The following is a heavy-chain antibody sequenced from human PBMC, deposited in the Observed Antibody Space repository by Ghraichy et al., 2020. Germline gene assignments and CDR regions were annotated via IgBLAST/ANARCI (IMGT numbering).Heavy chain of an antibody. J-gene: IGHJ5*01. CDR3: VRNLGGYYFDS. D-gene: IGHD1-26*01. Sequence: ASVKVSCKATGYSFGNYGIHWMRQAPGQSLEWMGWIHPGNGVAKYAQMFQGRVTFTIDTSTTTAVMEMGSLRSGDTAVYCCVRNLGGYYFDSWGLGTLVSVSS. CDR1: GYSFGNYG. CDR2: IHPGNGVA. V-gene: IGHV1-3*01.